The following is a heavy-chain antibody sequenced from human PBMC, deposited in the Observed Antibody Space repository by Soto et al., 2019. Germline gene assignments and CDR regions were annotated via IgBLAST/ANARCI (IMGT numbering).Heavy chain of an antibody. J-gene: IGHJ6*02. D-gene: IGHD2-2*01. V-gene: IGHV4-59*12. CDR2: IYDTGISGYTPST. Sequence: LSLTCTVSGGSITSSYWSWIRRPPGKGLEWIAYIYDTGISGYTPSTSYNPSLKSRVTISVDTSNNQFSLKLNSVTAADPAVYYCASSGPAVLNGFYYPDMDVWGQGTTVTVSS. CDR3: ASSGPAVLNGFYYPDMDV. CDR1: GGSITSSY.